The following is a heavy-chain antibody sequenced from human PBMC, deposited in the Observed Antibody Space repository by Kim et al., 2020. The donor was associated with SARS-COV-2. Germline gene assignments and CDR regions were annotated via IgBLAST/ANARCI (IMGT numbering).Heavy chain of an antibody. J-gene: IGHJ4*02. CDR2: FDPEVGAT. Sequence: ASVKVSCKASGYTLTELSMHWVRQAPGKGLEWMGGFDPEVGATIYAQKFQGRVTITEDTSTDTAYMELSSLRSEDTAVYYCATPGMVRGVTYPFDYWGQGTMVTVSS. CDR1: GYTLTELS. D-gene: IGHD3-10*01. CDR3: ATPGMVRGVTYPFDY. V-gene: IGHV1-24*01.